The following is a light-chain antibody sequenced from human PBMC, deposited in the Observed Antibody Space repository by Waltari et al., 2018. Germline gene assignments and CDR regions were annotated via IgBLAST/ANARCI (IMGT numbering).Light chain of an antibody. V-gene: IGLV1-44*01. J-gene: IGLJ1*01. CDR2: STS. Sequence: TPGQRVTISCSGSYSNIGSNPVNWYQQLPGTAPKLLIHSTSQRPSGVPDRFSGSKSGTSVSLAISGLQSDDEADYYCATWDGSLEGYVFGTGTKVSVL. CDR3: ATWDGSLEGYV. CDR1: YSNIGSNP.